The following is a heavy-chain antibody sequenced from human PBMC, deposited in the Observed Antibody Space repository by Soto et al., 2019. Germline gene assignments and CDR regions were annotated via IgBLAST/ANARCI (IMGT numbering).Heavy chain of an antibody. D-gene: IGHD1-26*01. J-gene: IGHJ4*02. V-gene: IGHV3-23*01. CDR2: ISGSGGTT. Sequence: PGGSLRLSCAASGFTFSSYAMSWVRQAPGKGLEWVSAISGSGGTTYYADSVKGRFTISRDNSKHTLYLQMNSLRAEDTAVYYCAKVSGATYWLGFDYWGQRTLVTVSS. CDR1: GFTFSSYA. CDR3: AKVSGATYWLGFDY.